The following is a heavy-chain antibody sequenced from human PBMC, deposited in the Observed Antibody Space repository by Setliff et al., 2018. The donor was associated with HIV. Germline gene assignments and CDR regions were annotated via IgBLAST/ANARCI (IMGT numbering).Heavy chain of an antibody. D-gene: IGHD6-13*01. CDR2: INPNSGGT. CDR3: ARSGYSSSWYLDYYYYYGMDV. J-gene: IGHJ6*02. Sequence: GASVKVSCKASGYTFTGYYMHWVRQAPGQGLEWVGWINPNSGGTNYAQKFQGRVTMTRDTSISTAYMELSRLRSDDTAVYYCARSGYSSSWYLDYYYYYGMDVWGQGTTVTVSS. CDR1: GYTFTGYY. V-gene: IGHV1-2*02.